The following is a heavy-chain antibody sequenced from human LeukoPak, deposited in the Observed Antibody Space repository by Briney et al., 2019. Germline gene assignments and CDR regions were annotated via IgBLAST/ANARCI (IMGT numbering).Heavy chain of an antibody. CDR3: ARGRIGGYCSSTSCYTGYYFDY. D-gene: IGHD2-2*02. CDR2: ISSSSSYI. CDR1: GFTFSSYS. V-gene: IGHV3-21*01. Sequence: KTGGSPRLSCAASGFTFSSYSMNWVRQAPGKGLEWVSSISSSSSYIYYADSVKGRFTISRDNAKNSLYLQMNSLRAEDTAVYYCARGRIGGYCSSTSCYTGYYFDYWGQGTLVTVSS. J-gene: IGHJ4*02.